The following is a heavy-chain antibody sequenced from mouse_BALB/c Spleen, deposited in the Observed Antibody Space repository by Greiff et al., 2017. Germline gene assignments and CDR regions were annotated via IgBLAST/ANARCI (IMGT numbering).Heavy chain of an antibody. CDR2: ISDGGSYT. J-gene: IGHJ4*01. Sequence: EVQGVESGGGLVKPGGSLKLSCAASGFTFSDYYMYWVRQTPEKRLEWVATISDGGSYTYYPDSVKGRFTISRDNAKNNLYLQMSSLKSEDTAMYYCARDLYYDYDDYAMDYWGQGTSVTVSS. CDR3: ARDLYYDYDDYAMDY. V-gene: IGHV5-4*02. D-gene: IGHD2-4*01. CDR1: GFTFSDYY.